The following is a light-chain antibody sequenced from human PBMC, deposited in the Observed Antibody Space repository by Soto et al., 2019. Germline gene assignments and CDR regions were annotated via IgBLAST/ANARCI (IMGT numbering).Light chain of an antibody. CDR3: QQLTSYPLT. Sequence: IQLTHSPSFLSASVSYRVTITCRASQDISNYLVWYQQKPGKAPKPLIYAASTLQSGVPSRFSGSGSGTEFTLTISSLQPEDFATYYCQQLTSYPLTFGPGTKVDI. V-gene: IGKV1-9*01. CDR2: AAS. J-gene: IGKJ3*01. CDR1: QDISNY.